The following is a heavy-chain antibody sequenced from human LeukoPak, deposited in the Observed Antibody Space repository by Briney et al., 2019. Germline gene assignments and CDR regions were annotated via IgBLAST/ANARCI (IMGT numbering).Heavy chain of an antibody. CDR1: GASISSYGYY. J-gene: IGHJ3*01. D-gene: IGHD2-2*01. CDR3: ARRRCTNNSCYGSRGACDV. Sequence: SDPLSHTCTVSGASISSYGYYWHWIRQHPGKGLNLNRRNDFAGSSYYNPSLNSRVTISADMSNNQFSLKLYSVAATDTAVYYCARRRCTNNSCYGSRGACDVWGQGTMVTVSS. V-gene: IGHV4-39*01. CDR2: NDFAGSS.